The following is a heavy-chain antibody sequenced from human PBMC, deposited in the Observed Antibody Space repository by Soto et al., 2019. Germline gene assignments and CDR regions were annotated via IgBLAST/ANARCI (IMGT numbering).Heavy chain of an antibody. J-gene: IGHJ5*02. CDR2: INHSGST. D-gene: IGHD3-10*01. V-gene: IGHV4-34*01. CDR3: ARAITMIRRVNWFDP. CDR1: GGSFSGYY. Sequence: SDTLSLTCAVYGGSFSGYYWSWIRQPPGKGLEWIGEINHSGSTNYNPSLKSRVTISVDTSKNQFSLKLSSVTAADTAVYYCARAITMIRRVNWFDPWGQGTLVTVSS.